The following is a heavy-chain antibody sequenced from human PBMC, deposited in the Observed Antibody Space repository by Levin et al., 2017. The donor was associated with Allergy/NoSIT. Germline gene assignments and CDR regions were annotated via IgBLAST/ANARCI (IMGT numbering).Heavy chain of an antibody. V-gene: IGHV5-51*01. CDR1: GYSFTSYW. CDR3: ARRDSDGSNSFDY. D-gene: IGHD4-23*01. Sequence: GESLKISCQASGYSFTSYWFGWVRQRPGKGLEWMGLIFPGDSDTRVSPSFQGQIIMSVDKSISTAYLQWPSLKASDSAMYYCARRDSDGSNSFDYWGQGTLVIVSS. CDR2: IFPGDSDT. J-gene: IGHJ4*02.